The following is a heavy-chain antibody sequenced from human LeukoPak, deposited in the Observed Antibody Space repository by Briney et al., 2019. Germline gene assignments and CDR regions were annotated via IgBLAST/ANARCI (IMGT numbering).Heavy chain of an antibody. D-gene: IGHD3-9*01. CDR2: IGPADSYT. J-gene: IGHJ4*01. Sequence: GESLKISCKGSGYRFTSYWISWVRQMPGKGLEWMGRIGPADSYTNYSPSFQGHVTISADTSINTAYLQWSSLQASDTAIYYCARHPDLTTFDYWGHGTLVTVSS. CDR1: GYRFTSYW. CDR3: ARHPDLTTFDY. V-gene: IGHV5-10-1*01.